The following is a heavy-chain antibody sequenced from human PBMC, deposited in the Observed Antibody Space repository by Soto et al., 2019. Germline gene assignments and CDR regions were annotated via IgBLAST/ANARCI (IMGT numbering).Heavy chain of an antibody. J-gene: IGHJ4*02. V-gene: IGHV4-34*01. D-gene: IGHD2-15*01. CDR2: INHSGST. CDR3: GRLRKGCSGVSCSPMSDRFFDY. CDR1: GGSFSGYY. Sequence: PSETLSLTCAVYGGSFSGYYWSWIRQPPGKGLEWIGEINHSGSTNYNPSLKSRVTISVDTSKNQFSLKLSSVTAADTAVYYCGRLRKGCSGVSCSPMSDRFFDYWGQGTLVPVSP.